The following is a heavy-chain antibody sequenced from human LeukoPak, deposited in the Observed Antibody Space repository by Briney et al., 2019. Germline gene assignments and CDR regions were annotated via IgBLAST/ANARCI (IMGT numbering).Heavy chain of an antibody. Sequence: SETLSLTCTVSGGSISSGSDYWSWIRQPPGKGLEWIGYIYYSGSTNYNPSLKSRVTISVDTSKNQFSLKLSSVTAADTAVYYCAGNSGYDVIPLDYWGQGTLVTVSS. D-gene: IGHD5-12*01. CDR1: GGSISSGSDY. CDR2: IYYSGST. V-gene: IGHV4-61*01. CDR3: AGNSGYDVIPLDY. J-gene: IGHJ4*02.